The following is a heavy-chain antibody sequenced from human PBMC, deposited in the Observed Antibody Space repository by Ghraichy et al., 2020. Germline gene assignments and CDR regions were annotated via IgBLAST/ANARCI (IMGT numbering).Heavy chain of an antibody. Sequence: SETLSLTCAVYGGSFSGYYWSWIRQPPGKGLEWIGEINHSGSTNYNPSLKSRVTISVDTSKNQFSLKLSSVTAADTAVYYCASLSITQDADYYYGMDVWGQGTTVTVSS. J-gene: IGHJ6*02. V-gene: IGHV4-34*01. CDR3: ASLSITQDADYYYGMDV. D-gene: IGHD3-10*01. CDR2: INHSGST. CDR1: GGSFSGYY.